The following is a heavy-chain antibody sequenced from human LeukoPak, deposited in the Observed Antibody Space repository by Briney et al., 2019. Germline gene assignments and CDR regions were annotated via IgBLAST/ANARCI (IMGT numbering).Heavy chain of an antibody. CDR1: GFTFSSYA. Sequence: GGSLRLSCAASGFTFSSYAMSWVRQAPGMGLERVSAISGSGGSTYYADSVKGRFTISRDNSKNTLYLQMNSLKTEDTAVYYCTTDLLSGGIVVVTDPYFDYWGQGTLVTVSS. J-gene: IGHJ4*02. CDR3: TTDLLSGGIVVVTDPYFDY. V-gene: IGHV3-23*01. D-gene: IGHD3-22*01. CDR2: ISGSGGST.